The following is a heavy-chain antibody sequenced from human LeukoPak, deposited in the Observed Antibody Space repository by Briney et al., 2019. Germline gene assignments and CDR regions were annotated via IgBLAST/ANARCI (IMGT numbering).Heavy chain of an antibody. CDR2: ISYDGSNK. D-gene: IGHD3-10*01. Sequence: GGSLRLSCEASGFTFSSYGMHWVRQAPGKGLEWVAVISYDGSNKYYADSVKGRFTISRDNSKNTLYLQMNSLRAEDTAVYYCAKDRHKYYYGSGSYSDWFDPWGQGTLVTVSS. J-gene: IGHJ5*02. CDR3: AKDRHKYYYGSGSYSDWFDP. CDR1: GFTFSSYG. V-gene: IGHV3-30*18.